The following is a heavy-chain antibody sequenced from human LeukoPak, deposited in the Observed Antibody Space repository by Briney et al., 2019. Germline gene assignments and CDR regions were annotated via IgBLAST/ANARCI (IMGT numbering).Heavy chain of an antibody. CDR3: ARDTPSRDSGWDR. D-gene: IGHD6-19*01. J-gene: IGHJ4*02. Sequence: GGSLRHPSAASGLTFSAFSMTWVRQAPGKGREWVSLIASNGGNTYCADAVKGRFTVSRDNSKNTLYLQMNSLRAEDTAIYYCARDTPSRDSGWDRWGQGTLVTVST. CDR1: GLTFSAFS. CDR2: IASNGGNT. V-gene: IGHV3-23*01.